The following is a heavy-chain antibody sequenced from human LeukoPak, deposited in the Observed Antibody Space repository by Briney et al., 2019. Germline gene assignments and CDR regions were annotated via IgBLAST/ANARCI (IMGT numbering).Heavy chain of an antibody. CDR3: ARGKITMLRGVTIRKGPPEDYYYVDV. D-gene: IGHD3-10*01. CDR1: GGSISSYY. Sequence: PSETLSLTCTVSGGSISSYYWSWIRQPAGKGLEWIGRIYTSASTNYNPSLKSRVTMSVDTSKNQFSLKLSSVTAADTAVYYCARGKITMLRGVTIRKGPPEDYYYVDVWGKGTTVTVSS. CDR2: IYTSAST. V-gene: IGHV4-4*07. J-gene: IGHJ6*03.